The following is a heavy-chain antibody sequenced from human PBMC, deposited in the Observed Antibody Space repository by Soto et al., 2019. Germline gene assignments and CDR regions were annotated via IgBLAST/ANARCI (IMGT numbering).Heavy chain of an antibody. CDR2: IYSGGST. V-gene: IGHV3-53*01. CDR3: AKRNASGQRGNWFDP. D-gene: IGHD3-10*01. Sequence: GGSLRLSCAVSGLDVSGNYMTWVRQAPGKGLEWVSVIYSGGSTYYADSVKGRFTISGDTSKNTLYLEMNSLRVEDTAVYYCAKRNASGQRGNWFDPWGQGTLVTVSS. CDR1: GLDVSGNY. J-gene: IGHJ5*02.